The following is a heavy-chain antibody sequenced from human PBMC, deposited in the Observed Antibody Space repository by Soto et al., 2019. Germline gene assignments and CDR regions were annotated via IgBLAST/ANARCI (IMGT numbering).Heavy chain of an antibody. CDR1: GYSFTSYW. Sequence: GESLKISCNGSGYSFTSYWIGWVRQMPWKGLEWMGIIYPGDSDTRYSPSFQGQVTISADKSISTAYLQWSSLKASDTAMYYCARQYYYDSSGYYYYAFDIWGQGTMVTVSS. D-gene: IGHD3-22*01. CDR3: ARQYYYDSSGYYYYAFDI. CDR2: IYPGDSDT. V-gene: IGHV5-51*01. J-gene: IGHJ3*02.